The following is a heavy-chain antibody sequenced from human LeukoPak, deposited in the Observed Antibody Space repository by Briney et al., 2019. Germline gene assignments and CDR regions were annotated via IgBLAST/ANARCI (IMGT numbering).Heavy chain of an antibody. Sequence: SQTLSLTFAISGDSVSNNRAAWNWLRQSPSRGLEWLGRTYFRSKWSNDYALSVKSRITINPDTSKNQFSLQLNSVTPEDTAVYYCVRDSGYGLDAFDIWDQGTMVTVSP. V-gene: IGHV6-1*01. CDR3: VRDSGYGLDAFDI. CDR2: TYFRSKWSN. CDR1: GDSVSNNRAA. J-gene: IGHJ3*02. D-gene: IGHD5-12*01.